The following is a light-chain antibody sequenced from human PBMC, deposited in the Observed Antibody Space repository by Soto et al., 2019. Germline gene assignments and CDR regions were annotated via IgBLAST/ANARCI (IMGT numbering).Light chain of an antibody. CDR3: SSYAGINNCV. CDR1: SSDVGGYNY. CDR2: EVN. J-gene: IGLJ1*01. V-gene: IGLV2-8*01. Sequence: ALTQPPSASGSPGQSVTISCTGTSSDVGGYNYVSWYQQHPGKAPKLIIYEVNERPSGVPDRFSGSKSGNTASLTVSGLQAEDEADYYCSSYAGINNCVFGTGTKVTVL.